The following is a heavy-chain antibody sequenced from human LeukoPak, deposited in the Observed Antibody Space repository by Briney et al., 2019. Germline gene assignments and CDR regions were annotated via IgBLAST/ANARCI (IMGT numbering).Heavy chain of an antibody. CDR1: GYTFTGYY. J-gene: IGHJ4*02. CDR3: ARVPPLLWFGDLSYYFDS. V-gene: IGHV1-2*02. D-gene: IGHD3-10*01. Sequence: GASVKVSCKASGYTFTGYYMHWVRQAPGQGLEWMGWINPNSGGTNFARKFQGRVTMTRDTSITTAYMELRRLRFDDTAVYYCARVPPLLWFGDLSYYFDSWGQGTQVTVSS. CDR2: INPNSGGT.